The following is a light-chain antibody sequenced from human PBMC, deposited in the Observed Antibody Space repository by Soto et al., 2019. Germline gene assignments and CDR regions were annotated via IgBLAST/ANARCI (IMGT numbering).Light chain of an antibody. CDR2: NNN. J-gene: IGLJ1*01. Sequence: QSVLTQPPSASGTPGQRVTISCSGSSSNIGSNLVNWYQQFPGTAPKLLIYNNNQRPSAVPGRFSGSKSGTSASLAVSGLQSEDEDDYYCAAWDDSLNGGVFGTGTKLTVL. V-gene: IGLV1-44*01. CDR3: AAWDDSLNGGV. CDR1: SSNIGSNL.